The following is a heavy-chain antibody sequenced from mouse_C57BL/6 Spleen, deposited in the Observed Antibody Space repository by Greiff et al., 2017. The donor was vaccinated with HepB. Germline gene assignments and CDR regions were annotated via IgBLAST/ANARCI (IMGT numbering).Heavy chain of an antibody. D-gene: IGHD1-1*01. J-gene: IGHJ2*01. Sequence: QVQLQQPGAELVKPGASVKLSCKASGYTFTSYWMHWVKQRPGQGLEWIGMIHPNSGSTNYNEKFKSKATLTVDKSSSTTYMQLNSLTSEDSAVYFYASYPEVARFYFDYWGQGTTLTVSS. CDR3: ASYPEVARFYFDY. CDR1: GYTFTSYW. CDR2: IHPNSGST. V-gene: IGHV1-64*01.